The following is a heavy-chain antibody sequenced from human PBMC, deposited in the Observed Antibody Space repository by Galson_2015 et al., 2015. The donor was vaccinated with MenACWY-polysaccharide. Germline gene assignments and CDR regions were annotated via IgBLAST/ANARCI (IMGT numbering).Heavy chain of an antibody. V-gene: IGHV3-7*01. CDR2: IKQDGSEE. CDR1: GFIFSSCW. D-gene: IGHD5-18*01. Sequence: SLRLSCAASGFIFSSCWMSWVRQAPGKGLEWVANIKQDGSEEYYVDSVKGRFTISRDNAKNSLYLQMNTLRVEDTGVYFCAREPNVAVVTRFDYWGQGTLVTVSS. CDR3: AREPNVAVVTRFDY. J-gene: IGHJ4*02.